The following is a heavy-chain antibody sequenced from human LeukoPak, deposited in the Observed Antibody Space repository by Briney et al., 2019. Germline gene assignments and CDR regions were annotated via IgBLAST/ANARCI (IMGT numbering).Heavy chain of an antibody. V-gene: IGHV4-59*02. D-gene: IGHD2-15*01. J-gene: IGHJ4*02. CDR3: ARVTAAGGGFDH. CDR1: GGSVSGYH. Sequence: SETLPLTCTVPGGSVSGYHWSWIRQPPGQGLECIGHIYFTGSTTYNPSLKSRVTISVDTSQNQFSLSLTSVTSADTAVYYCARVTAAGGGFDHWGQGTLVTVSS. CDR2: IYFTGST.